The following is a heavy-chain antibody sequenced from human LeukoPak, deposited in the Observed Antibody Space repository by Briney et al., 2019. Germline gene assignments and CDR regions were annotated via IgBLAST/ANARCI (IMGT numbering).Heavy chain of an antibody. CDR2: ISVGGDAV. D-gene: IGHD2-8*02. CDR1: GFTVITND. J-gene: IGHJ5*01. V-gene: IGHV3-23*01. CDR3: AKVLYSTGWSDS. Sequence: GGSLRLSCAASGFTVITNDMTWVRQAPGKGLEWISTISVGGDAVYYADSVRGRFSMSRDNSKNTLYLQLRSLRADDSGLYYCAKVLYSTGWSDSWGQGTLVTVSS.